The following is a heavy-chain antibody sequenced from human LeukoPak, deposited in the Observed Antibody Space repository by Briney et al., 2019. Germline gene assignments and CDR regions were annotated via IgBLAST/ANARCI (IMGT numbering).Heavy chain of an antibody. D-gene: IGHD2-15*01. CDR1: GGSFSGYY. V-gene: IGHV4-34*01. J-gene: IGHJ4*02. CDR3: ARATYCSGDSCYSGIFDY. CDR2: INHSGSS. Sequence: SETLSLTCAVYGGSFSGYYWSWIRQPPGKGLEWIGEINHSGSSNYNPSLKSPVTISVDTSKNQFSLTLSSVTAADTAVYYCARATYCSGDSCYSGIFDYWGQGTLVTVSS.